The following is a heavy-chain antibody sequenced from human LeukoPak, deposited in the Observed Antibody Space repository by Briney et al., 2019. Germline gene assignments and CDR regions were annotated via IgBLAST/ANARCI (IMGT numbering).Heavy chain of an antibody. CDR3: ATTTATSGSSLY. D-gene: IGHD6-19*01. CDR1: PDTFTRYG. J-gene: IGHJ4*02. V-gene: IGHV1-18*01. Sequence: ASVKVSCKASPDTFTRYGVTWVRQAPGQGLEWMGWIRAYNGDTNYAQKFQGRVTMTAERSTNTAYMELRGLTFDDTAVFYCATTTATSGSSLYWGQGTLVNVAS. CDR2: IRAYNGDT.